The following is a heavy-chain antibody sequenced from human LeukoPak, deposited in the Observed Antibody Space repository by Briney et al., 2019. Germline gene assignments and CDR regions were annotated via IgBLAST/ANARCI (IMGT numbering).Heavy chain of an antibody. CDR3: ARDKGGGSGWFDY. D-gene: IGHD6-19*01. CDR2: INPNSGGT. Sequence: GASVKVSCKASGYTFTSYDINWVRQATGQGLEWMGWINPNSGGTNYAQKFQGWVTMTRDTSISTAYMELSRLRSDDTAVYYCARDKGGGSGWFDYWGQGTLVTVSS. J-gene: IGHJ4*02. V-gene: IGHV1-2*04. CDR1: GYTFTSYD.